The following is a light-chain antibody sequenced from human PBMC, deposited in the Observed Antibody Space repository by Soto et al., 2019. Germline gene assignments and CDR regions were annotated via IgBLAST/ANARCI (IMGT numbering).Light chain of an antibody. Sequence: DIQMTQSPSSLSASVGDRVTITCRASQSISSYLNWYQQKPGKAPKLLIYAASSLQCGVPSRFSGSGSGTDYTLTISSLQPEDFATYYCQQSYSTPPAFGGWTTVEIK. CDR1: QSISSY. J-gene: IGKJ4*01. V-gene: IGKV1-39*01. CDR3: QQSYSTPPA. CDR2: AAS.